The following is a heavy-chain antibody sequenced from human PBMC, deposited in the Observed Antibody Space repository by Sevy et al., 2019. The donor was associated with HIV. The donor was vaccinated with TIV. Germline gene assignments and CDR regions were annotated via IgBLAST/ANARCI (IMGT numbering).Heavy chain of an antibody. CDR1: GFTFSSYG. J-gene: IGHJ6*03. D-gene: IGHD3-3*01. CDR3: SKPSDFWSGFNYYYYYMDV. V-gene: IGHV3-30*02. Sequence: GGSLRLSCAASGFTFSSYGMHWVRQAPGKGLEWVAFIRYDGSNKYYADSVKGRFTISRDNSKNTLYRQMNSLRAEDTAVYYCSKPSDFWSGFNYYYYYMDVWGKGTTVTVSS. CDR2: IRYDGSNK.